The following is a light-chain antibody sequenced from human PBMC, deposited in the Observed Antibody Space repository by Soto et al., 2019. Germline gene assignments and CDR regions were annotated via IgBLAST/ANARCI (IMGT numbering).Light chain of an antibody. Sequence: QSVLTQPPSVSGAPGQRVTISCTGTSSNIGAGYDVQWYQQLPGSAPKLLIYSINNRPSGAPDRFSGSKSGTSAALAITGLQAEDEADYYCQSFDSSLSGSVFGGGTQLTVL. CDR3: QSFDSSLSGSV. CDR1: SSNIGAGYD. J-gene: IGLJ2*01. V-gene: IGLV1-40*01. CDR2: SIN.